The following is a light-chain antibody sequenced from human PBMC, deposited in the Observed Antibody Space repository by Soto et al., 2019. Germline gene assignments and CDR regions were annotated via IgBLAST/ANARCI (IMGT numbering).Light chain of an antibody. J-gene: IGKJ5*01. CDR2: GAS. V-gene: IGKV3-20*01. CDR3: QHFGGTTFT. CDR1: QSVSSSY. Sequence: EIVLTQSPGTLSLSAGEGATLSFMASQSVSSSYIAWYQQRPGQTPSLLIYGASTRATGIPDRFSGSGSGTHFTLTISRLEPGDFAVYYCQHFGGTTFTFGQGTRLEIK.